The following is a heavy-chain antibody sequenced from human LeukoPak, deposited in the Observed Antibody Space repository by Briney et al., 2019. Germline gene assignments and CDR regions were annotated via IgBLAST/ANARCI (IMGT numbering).Heavy chain of an antibody. J-gene: IGHJ4*02. CDR1: GYTFISYY. CDR2: INLSGGST. Sequence: GASVKVSCKASGYTFISYYIHWVRQAPGQGLEWMGIINLSGGSTSYAQKFQGRVTMTRDTSTSTVYMELSSLRSEDTAVYYCARGRDAEQGSDYWGQGTLVTVSS. CDR3: ARGRDAEQGSDY. D-gene: IGHD1-26*01. V-gene: IGHV1-46*01.